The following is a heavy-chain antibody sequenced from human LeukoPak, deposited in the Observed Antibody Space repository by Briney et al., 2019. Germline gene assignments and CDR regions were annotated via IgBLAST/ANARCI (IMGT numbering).Heavy chain of an antibody. CDR2: IIPILGIA. V-gene: IGHV1-69*02. Sequence: SVKVSCKASGGTFSSYTISWVRQAPGQGLEWMGRIIPILGIANYAQKFQGRVTITADKSTSTAYMELSSLRSEDTAVYYCARSPSVGQFDPWGQGTLATVSS. CDR3: ARSPSVGQFDP. J-gene: IGHJ5*02. CDR1: GGTFSSYT.